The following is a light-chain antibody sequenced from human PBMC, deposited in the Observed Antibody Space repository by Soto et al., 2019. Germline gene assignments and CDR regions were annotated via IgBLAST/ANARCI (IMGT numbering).Light chain of an antibody. J-gene: IGLJ2*01. CDR3: SSYAGNNILL. V-gene: IGLV2-8*01. CDR2: EVT. Sequence: QSALTQPPSASGSPGQSVTISCTGTSSDIGAFNFVSWYQQHPGKAPQLIIFEVTERPSGVPNRFSASKSGNTASLTVSGLQAEDEAEYFCSSYAGNNILLFGGGTKVTVL. CDR1: SSDIGAFNF.